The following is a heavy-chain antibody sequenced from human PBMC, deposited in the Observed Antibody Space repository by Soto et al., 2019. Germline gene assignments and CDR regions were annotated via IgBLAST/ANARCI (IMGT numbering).Heavy chain of an antibody. J-gene: IGHJ6*02. V-gene: IGHV3-23*01. Sequence: GGSLRLSCAASGFTFSSYAMSWVRQAPGKGLEWVSAISGSGGSTYYADSVKGRFTISRDNSKNTLYLQMNSLRAEDTAVYYCANLIGVSWFGNLLPQTPRAGMDVWGQGTTVTVSS. CDR3: ANLIGVSWFGNLLPQTPRAGMDV. CDR2: ISGSGGST. D-gene: IGHD3-10*01. CDR1: GFTFSSYA.